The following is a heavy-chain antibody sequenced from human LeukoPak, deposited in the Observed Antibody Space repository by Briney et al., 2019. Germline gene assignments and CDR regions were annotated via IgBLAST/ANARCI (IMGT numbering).Heavy chain of an antibody. CDR2: IIPIFGTA. D-gene: IGHD5-24*01. V-gene: IGHV1-69*01. J-gene: IGHJ4*02. Sequence: SVKVSCKASGGTFSSYAISWVRQAPGQGLEWMGGIIPIFGTANYAQKFQGRVTITADESTSTAYMELSSLRSEDTAVYYCARGTAGWLQFLFDYRGQGTLVTVSS. CDR3: ARGTAGWLQFLFDY. CDR1: GGTFSSYA.